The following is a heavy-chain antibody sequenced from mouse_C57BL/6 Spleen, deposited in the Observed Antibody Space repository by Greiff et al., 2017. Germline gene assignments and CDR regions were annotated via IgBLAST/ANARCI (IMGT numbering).Heavy chain of an antibody. CDR1: GYSITSGYY. V-gene: IGHV3-6*01. CDR2: ISYDGSN. CDR3: ARGGSNYAIDY. Sequence: EVKLMESGPGLVKPSQSLSLTCSVTGYSITSGYYWNWIRQFPGNKLEWMGYISYDGSNNYNPSLKNRITITRDTSKNQFFLKLKSVTTEDTATYYCARGGSNYAIDYWGQGTSVTGSS. D-gene: IGHD2-5*01. J-gene: IGHJ4*01.